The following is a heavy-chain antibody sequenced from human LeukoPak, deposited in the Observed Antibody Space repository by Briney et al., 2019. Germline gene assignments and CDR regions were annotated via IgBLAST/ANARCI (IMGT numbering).Heavy chain of an antibody. CDR2: ISGSGSST. CDR1: GFTLSSYA. J-gene: IGHJ4*02. Sequence: GGSLRLSCAASGFTLSSYAMSWVRQAPGKGLEWVSGISGSGSSTYYADSVKGRFTVSRDNSKNTLYLQMNSLSADDTAVYYCAKGVRVAALHYFDYWGQGTLVTVSS. CDR3: AKGVRVAALHYFDY. D-gene: IGHD6-13*01. V-gene: IGHV3-23*01.